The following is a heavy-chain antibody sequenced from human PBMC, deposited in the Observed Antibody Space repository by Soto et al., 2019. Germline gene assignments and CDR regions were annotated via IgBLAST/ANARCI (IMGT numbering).Heavy chain of an antibody. D-gene: IGHD6-19*01. J-gene: IGHJ5*02. CDR3: ARGREVADVNWFAP. CDR1: GGSFHSDY. V-gene: IGHV4-59*01. CDR2: IYNRGSP. Sequence: QVQLQESGPRLVKPSETLSLTCTVSGGSFHSDYWSLIRLPPGKGLEWIGSIYNRGSPNYNPSLTNRVTISIDTSKTLFSLKLTSVTAADTAVYYCARGREVADVNWFAPWGQGTLVTVSS.